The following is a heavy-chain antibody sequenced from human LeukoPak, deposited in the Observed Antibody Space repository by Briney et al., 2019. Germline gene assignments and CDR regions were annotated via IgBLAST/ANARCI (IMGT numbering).Heavy chain of an antibody. V-gene: IGHV3-23*01. CDR3: AKETTLRYFDY. J-gene: IGHJ4*02. D-gene: IGHD1-1*01. CDR1: GFTFSSYA. Sequence: PGGSLRLSCVASGFTFSSYAMSWVRQAPGKGLEWVSAISGSGGSTYYADSVKGRFTISRDNSKNTVSLQMNSLRTEDTAVYYCAKETTLRYFDYWGQGTLVTVSS. CDR2: ISGSGGST.